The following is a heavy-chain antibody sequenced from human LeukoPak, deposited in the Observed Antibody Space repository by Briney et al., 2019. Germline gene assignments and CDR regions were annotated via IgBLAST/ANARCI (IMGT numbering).Heavy chain of an antibody. V-gene: IGHV3-11*04. D-gene: IGHD1-26*01. Sequence: GGSLRLSCAASGFTFSDYYMSWIRQAPGKGLEWVSYISSSGSTIYYADSVKGRFTISRDNAKNSLYLQMNSLRAEDTAVYFCARATWDPNYYYYMDVWGKGTTVTISS. CDR2: ISSSGSTI. J-gene: IGHJ6*03. CDR1: GFTFSDYY. CDR3: ARATWDPNYYYYMDV.